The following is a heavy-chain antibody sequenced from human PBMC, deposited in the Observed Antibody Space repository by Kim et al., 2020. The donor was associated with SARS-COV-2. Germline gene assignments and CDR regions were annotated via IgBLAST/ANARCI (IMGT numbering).Heavy chain of an antibody. CDR3: ARGVGASNYFYYYYMDV. J-gene: IGHJ6*03. CDR1: GGTFSSYT. V-gene: IGHV1-69*02. D-gene: IGHD1-26*01. CDR2: IIPFLGIA. Sequence: SVKVSCKASGGTFSSYTITWVRQAPGQGLEWMGRIIPFLGIANYAQKFQDRVTITADKSTSTAYMELSSLSTEDTAVFYCARGVGASNYFYYYYMDVWGKGTTVTVSS.